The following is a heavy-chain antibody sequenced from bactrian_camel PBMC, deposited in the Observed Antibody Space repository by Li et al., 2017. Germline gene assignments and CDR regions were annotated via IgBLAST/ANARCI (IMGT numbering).Heavy chain of an antibody. J-gene: IGHJ4*01. CDR2: LIDDGTT. Sequence: HVQLVESGGGSVQPGGSLRLSCFRSGDTYSSDYCMAWFRQVPEKERELVALLIDDGTTTYLDSVKGRFTISHDDEKKKLFLQMNDLKTADTAVYYCAVRSARGWGGTCQSRYWGQGTQVTVS. CDR1: GDTYSSDYC. D-gene: IGHD5*01. CDR3: AVRSARGWGGTCQSRY. V-gene: IGHV3S57*01.